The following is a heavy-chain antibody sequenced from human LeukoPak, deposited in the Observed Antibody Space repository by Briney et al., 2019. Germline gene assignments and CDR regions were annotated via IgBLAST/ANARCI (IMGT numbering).Heavy chain of an antibody. CDR1: GYTFTSYG. CDR2: ISAYNGNT. V-gene: IGHV1-18*01. J-gene: IGHJ4*02. CDR3: ATVFCPSTTIFGVVIKGSYYFDY. D-gene: IGHD3-3*01. Sequence: ASVKVSCKASGYTFTSYGISWVRQAPGQGLEWMGWISAYNGNTNYAQKLQGRVTMTTDTSTSTAYMELRSLRSDDTAVYYCATVFCPSTTIFGVVIKGSYYFDYWGQGTLVTVSS.